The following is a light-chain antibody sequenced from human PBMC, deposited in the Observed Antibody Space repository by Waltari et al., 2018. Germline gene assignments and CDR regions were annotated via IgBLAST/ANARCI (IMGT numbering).Light chain of an antibody. CDR3: QQYYTTPPT. J-gene: IGKJ4*01. CDR1: QSVLYRSNNKNC. Sequence: DIVMTQSPDSLAVSLGERATTNCKSSQSVLYRSNNKNCLAWYQQKPGQSPKLLIYWTSTRESGVPDRFSGGGSGTDFTLTISSLQAEDVAVYYCQQYYTTPPTFGGGTKVEIK. V-gene: IGKV4-1*01. CDR2: WTS.